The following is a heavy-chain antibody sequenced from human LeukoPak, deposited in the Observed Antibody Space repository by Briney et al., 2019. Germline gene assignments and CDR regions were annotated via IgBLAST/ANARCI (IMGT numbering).Heavy chain of an antibody. V-gene: IGHV3-48*02. D-gene: IGHD4-17*01. CDR3: AKVIGSYGDSAY. Sequence: GGSLRLSCAASGFKFSSFSMNWVRQAPGKGLEWISYITSSSSATYYADSVKGRFTISRDNAKNSLYLQMNSLRDEDTAVYYCAKVIGSYGDSAYWGQGTLVTASS. CDR1: GFKFSSFS. J-gene: IGHJ4*02. CDR2: ITSSSSAT.